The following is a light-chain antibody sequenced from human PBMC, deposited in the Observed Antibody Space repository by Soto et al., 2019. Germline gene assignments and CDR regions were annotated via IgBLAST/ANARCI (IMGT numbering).Light chain of an antibody. CDR2: WAS. CDR1: QSVFYSSNNNNH. CDR3: QQYYSMPWT. V-gene: IGKV4-1*01. J-gene: IGKJ1*01. Sequence: DIEMTQSPDSLAVSLGERATINCKSSQSVFYSSNNNNHLAWYQHKPGQPPKLLVYWASTRQSGVPDRFSGSGSGADFTLTISSLQAEDVAIYYCQQYYSMPWTFGQGTRVEIK.